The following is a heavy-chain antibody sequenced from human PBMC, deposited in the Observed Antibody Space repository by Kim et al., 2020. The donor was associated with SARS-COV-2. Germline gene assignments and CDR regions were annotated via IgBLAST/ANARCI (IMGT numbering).Heavy chain of an antibody. J-gene: IGHJ2*01. D-gene: IGHD6-13*01. CDR1: GFTFSSYS. CDR3: ARSGSSWSYFYL. Sequence: GGSLRLSCAASGFTFSSYSMNWVRQAPGKGLEWVSSISSSSSYIYYADSVKGRFTISRDNAKNSLYLQMNSLRAEDTAVYYCARSGSSWSYFYLWGRGTLVTVSS. V-gene: IGHV3-21*01. CDR2: ISSSSSYI.